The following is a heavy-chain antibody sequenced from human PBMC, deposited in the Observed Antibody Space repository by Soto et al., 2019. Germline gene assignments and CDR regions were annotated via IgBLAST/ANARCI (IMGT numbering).Heavy chain of an antibody. D-gene: IGHD1-26*01. CDR3: ARDRELLGVDY. V-gene: IGHV1-18*01. Sequence: SVKVSCKGSGYTFTSYSISWVRQAPGQGLEWMGWISAYNGNTNYAQKLQGRVTMTTDTSTSTAYMELRSLRSDDTAVYYCARDRELLGVDYWGQGTLVTVSS. CDR1: GYTFTSYS. CDR2: ISAYNGNT. J-gene: IGHJ4*02.